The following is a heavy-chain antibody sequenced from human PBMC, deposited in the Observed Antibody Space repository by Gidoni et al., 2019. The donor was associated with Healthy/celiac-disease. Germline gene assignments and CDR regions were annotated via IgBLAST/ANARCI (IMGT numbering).Heavy chain of an antibody. CDR2: IYYSGST. CDR3: ATEVAAPSKGFDY. CDR1: GGSISSSSYY. D-gene: IGHD2-15*01. J-gene: IGHJ4*02. V-gene: IGHV4-39*01. Sequence: QLQLQESGPGLVKPSETLSLTGTVSGGSISSSSYYWGWIRQPPGKGLEWIGSIYYSGSTYYNPSLKSRVTISVDTSKNQFSLKLSSVTAADTAVYYCATEVAAPSKGFDYWGQGTLVTVSS.